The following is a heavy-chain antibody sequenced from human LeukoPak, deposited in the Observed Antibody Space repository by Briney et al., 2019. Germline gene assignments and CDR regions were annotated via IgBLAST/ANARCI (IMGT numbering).Heavy chain of an antibody. CDR2: VSYDGSSQ. CDR3: SSFDH. CDR1: GFSFSNYG. V-gene: IGHV3-30*03. J-gene: IGHJ4*02. Sequence: GGSLRLSCAASGFSFSNYGMHWVRQAPGKGLEWVAVVSYDGSSQYYADSVKGRFTISGDNSRNTLFLEMNSLRGEDTAVYYCSSFDHWGQGTLVIVSS. D-gene: IGHD6-6*01.